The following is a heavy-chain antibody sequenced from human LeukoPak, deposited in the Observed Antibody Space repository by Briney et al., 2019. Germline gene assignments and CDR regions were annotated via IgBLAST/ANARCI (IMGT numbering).Heavy chain of an antibody. CDR2: IYSTGTT. D-gene: IGHD1-26*01. Sequence: PSQTLSLTCSVSGDSISSGGYYWHWLRQHPGKGLEWIGYIYSTGTTYYNPSLTSRLTMSLDTSKNQFSLKVTSVTAADTAVYFCARDRPDTTSPTTVGRFDPWGQGTLVTVSS. J-gene: IGHJ5*02. V-gene: IGHV4-31*03. CDR3: ARDRPDTTSPTTVGRFDP. CDR1: GDSISSGGYY.